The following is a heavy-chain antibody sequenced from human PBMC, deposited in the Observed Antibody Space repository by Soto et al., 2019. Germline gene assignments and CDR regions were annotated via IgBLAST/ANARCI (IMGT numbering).Heavy chain of an antibody. CDR2: IIPIFGTA. CDR3: ARVRFGGNWFDP. CDR1: GGTFSSYA. Sequence: SVKVSCKASGGTFSSYAISCVLQAPGQGLEWMGGIIPIFGTANYAQKFQGRVTITADESTSTAYMELSSLRSEDTAVYYCARVRFGGNWFDPWGQGTLVTVSS. J-gene: IGHJ5*02. D-gene: IGHD3-10*01. V-gene: IGHV1-69*13.